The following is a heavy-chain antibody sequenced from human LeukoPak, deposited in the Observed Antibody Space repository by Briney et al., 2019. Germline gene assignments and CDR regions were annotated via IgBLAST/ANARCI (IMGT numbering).Heavy chain of an antibody. CDR2: INRSGST. CDR3: ARGQSRGYSYGYRSGAFDI. CDR1: GGSFSGYY. V-gene: IGHV4-34*01. J-gene: IGHJ3*02. D-gene: IGHD5-18*01. Sequence: SETLSLTCAVYGGSFSGYYWSWIRQPPGKGLEWIGEINRSGSTNYNPSLKSRVTISVDTSKNQSSLKLSSVTAADTAVYYCARGQSRGYSYGYRSGAFDIWGQGTMVTVSS.